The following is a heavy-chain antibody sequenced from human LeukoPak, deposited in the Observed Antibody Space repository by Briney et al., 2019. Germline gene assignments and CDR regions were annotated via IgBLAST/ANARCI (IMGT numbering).Heavy chain of an antibody. CDR1: GYTFTGYY. CDR3: ARDHYYGSGSYSPNWFDP. D-gene: IGHD3-10*01. Sequence: ASVKVSYKASGYTFTGYYMHWVRQAPGQGLEWMGWINPNSGGTNYAQKFQGRVTMTRDTSISTAYMELSRLRSDDTAVYYCARDHYYGSGSYSPNWFDPWGQGTLVTVSS. J-gene: IGHJ5*02. V-gene: IGHV1-2*02. CDR2: INPNSGGT.